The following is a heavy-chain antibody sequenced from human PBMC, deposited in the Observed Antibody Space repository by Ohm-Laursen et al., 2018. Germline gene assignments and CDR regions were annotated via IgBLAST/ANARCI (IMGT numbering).Heavy chain of an antibody. V-gene: IGHV4-59*07. CDR1: GGSISSYY. Sequence: SDTLSLTCIVSGGSISSYYWSWIRQPPGKGLEWIGYIYYSGSTNYNPSLKSRATISADTSKNQFSLKLSAVTATDTAIYYCARGNGPFTYWGQGVLVPVSS. CDR2: IYYSGST. J-gene: IGHJ4*02. CDR3: ARGNGPFTY. D-gene: IGHD4-23*01.